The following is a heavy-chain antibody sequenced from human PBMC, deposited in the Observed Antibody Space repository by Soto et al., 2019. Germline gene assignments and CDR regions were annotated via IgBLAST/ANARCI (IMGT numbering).Heavy chain of an antibody. CDR1: GFTLSRYT. V-gene: IGHV3-43*01. CDR2: NSWDGGTS. Sequence: PGGSLRLSCAASGFTLSRYTMHWVRQAPGKGLEWVALNSWDGGTSAYADSVKGRFTVSRDNKKSFLYLQMDSLGPDDTALYYCVKYGDNTAYYITYYFDHWGEGAPVTVSS. J-gene: IGHJ4*02. CDR3: VKYGDNTAYYITYYFDH. D-gene: IGHD3-22*01.